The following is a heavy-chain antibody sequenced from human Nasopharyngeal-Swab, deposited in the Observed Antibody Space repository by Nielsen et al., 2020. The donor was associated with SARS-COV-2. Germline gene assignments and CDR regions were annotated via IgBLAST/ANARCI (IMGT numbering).Heavy chain of an antibody. CDR2: IIPIFGTA. J-gene: IGHJ4*02. V-gene: IGHV1-69*13. D-gene: IGHD3-22*01. CDR1: GGTFSSYA. Sequence: SVKVSCKASGGTFSSYAISWVRQAPGQGLEWMGGIIPIFGTANYAQKFQGRVTIIADESTSTAYMELSSLRSEDTAVYYCASSYYYDSSGYPFDYWGQGTLVTVSS. CDR3: ASSYYYDSSGYPFDY.